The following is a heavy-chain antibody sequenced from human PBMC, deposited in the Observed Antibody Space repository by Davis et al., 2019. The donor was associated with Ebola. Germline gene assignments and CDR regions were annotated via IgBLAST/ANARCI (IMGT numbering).Heavy chain of an antibody. CDR2: ISGSGGST. V-gene: IGHV3-23*01. Sequence: GESLKISCAGSGFTFTNAWMGWVRQAPGKGLEWVSAISGSGGSTYYADSVKGRFTISRDNSKNTLYLQMNSLRAEDTAVYYCAGDNRGRPLGYWGKGTLVIVSS. CDR3: AGDNRGRPLGY. CDR1: GFTFTNAW. J-gene: IGHJ1*01. D-gene: IGHD3-16*02.